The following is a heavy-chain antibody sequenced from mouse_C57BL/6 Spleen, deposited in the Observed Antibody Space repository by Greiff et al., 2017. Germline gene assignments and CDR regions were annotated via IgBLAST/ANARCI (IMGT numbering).Heavy chain of an antibody. CDR3: ARQEYYSNYVRYVDY. Sequence: VQLQQSGPALVKPGASVKMSCKASGYTFTDYNMHWVKQSHGKSLEWIGYINPNHGCTSYNQKFKGKATLTVNKSSSTAYIELHSLTSEDSAVYSCARQEYYSNYVRYVDYWGQGTTLTVSS. CDR2: INPNHGCT. D-gene: IGHD2-5*01. J-gene: IGHJ2*01. V-gene: IGHV1-22*01. CDR1: GYTFTDYN.